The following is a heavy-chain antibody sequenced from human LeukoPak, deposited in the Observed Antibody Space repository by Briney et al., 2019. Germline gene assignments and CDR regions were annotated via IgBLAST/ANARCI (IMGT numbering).Heavy chain of an antibody. Sequence: GGSLGLFCAASGFTFSTYAMHWVRQTPGKGLEYVSAISTNGGGTYYANSVKGRFTISRDNSKNTLYLQMGSLRAEDMAVYYCARYCSGVSCSSGSDYWGQRTLVTVSS. CDR2: ISTNGGGT. D-gene: IGHD2-15*01. J-gene: IGHJ4*02. V-gene: IGHV3-64*01. CDR3: ARYCSGVSCSSGSDY. CDR1: GFTFSTYA.